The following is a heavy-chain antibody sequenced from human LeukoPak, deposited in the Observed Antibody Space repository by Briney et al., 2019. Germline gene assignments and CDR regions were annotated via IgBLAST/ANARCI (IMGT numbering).Heavy chain of an antibody. D-gene: IGHD6-25*01. CDR1: GFTFSSYD. J-gene: IGHJ3*01. V-gene: IGHV3-13*01. CDR2: IGTAGDT. CDR3: ARESIVAGAFDF. Sequence: PGGSLRLSCAASGFTFSSYDMHWVRQATGKGLEWVSAIGTAGDTYYPGSVKGRFTISRENAKNSLYLQMNSLRAGDTAVYYCARESIVAGAFDFWGQGKMVTVSS.